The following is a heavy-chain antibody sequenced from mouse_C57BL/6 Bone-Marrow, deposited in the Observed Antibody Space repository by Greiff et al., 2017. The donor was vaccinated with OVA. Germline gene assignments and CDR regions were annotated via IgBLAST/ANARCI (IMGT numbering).Heavy chain of an antibody. CDR1: GYAFSSSW. V-gene: IGHV1-82*01. D-gene: IGHD1-1*01. CDR3: AVITTVFDY. Sequence: QVQLKESGPELVKPGASVKISCKASGYAFSSSWMNWVKQRPGKGLEWIGRIYPGDGDTNYNGKFKGKATLTADKSSSTAYMQLSSLTSEDSAVYFCAVITTVFDYWGQGTTLTVSS. J-gene: IGHJ2*01. CDR2: IYPGDGDT.